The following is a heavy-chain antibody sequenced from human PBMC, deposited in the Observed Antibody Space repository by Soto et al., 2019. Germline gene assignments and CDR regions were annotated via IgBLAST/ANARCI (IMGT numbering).Heavy chain of an antibody. CDR1: GYTFTSYG. CDR2: ISAYNDNT. CDR3: ARSDCSGGSCYSYYFDY. V-gene: IGHV1-18*01. J-gene: IGHJ4*02. Sequence: QVQLVQSGAEVKKPGASVKVSCKASGYTFTSYGISWVRQAPGQGLEWMGWISAYNDNTNYAQKLQGRVTMTTDTSTSTAYMELRSLRSDDTAVYYCARSDCSGGSCYSYYFDYWGQGTLVTVSS. D-gene: IGHD2-15*01.